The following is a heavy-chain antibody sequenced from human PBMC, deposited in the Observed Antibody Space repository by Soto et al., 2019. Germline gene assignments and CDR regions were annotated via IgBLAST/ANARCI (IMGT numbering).Heavy chain of an antibody. CDR2: IYYSGST. D-gene: IGHD6-13*01. V-gene: IGHV4-39*01. Sequence: SETLSLTCTVSGGSISSSSYYWGWIRQPPGKGLEWIGSIYYSGSTYYNPSLKSRVTISVDTSKNQFSLKLSSVTAADTAVYYCARQPDMXILIAAAGTGAFDIWGQGTMVTVSS. J-gene: IGHJ3*02. CDR3: ARQPDMXILIAAAGTGAFDI. CDR1: GGSISSSSYY.